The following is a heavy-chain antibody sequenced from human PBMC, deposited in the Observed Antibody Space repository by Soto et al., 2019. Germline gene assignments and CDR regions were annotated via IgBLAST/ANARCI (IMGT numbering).Heavy chain of an antibody. CDR1: GYIFNRYV. Sequence: QVQLVQSGAEVKKPGASVKVSCKASGYIFNRYVMHWVRQAPGQRPEWMRWIDAGNGKTKYSEKFQGRVTITRDTSASTAYMELPTLRSEDTAVYYCARGRGWYDYWGQGTQV. J-gene: IGHJ4*02. V-gene: IGHV1-3*01. CDR2: IDAGNGKT. D-gene: IGHD6-19*01. CDR3: ARGRGWYDY.